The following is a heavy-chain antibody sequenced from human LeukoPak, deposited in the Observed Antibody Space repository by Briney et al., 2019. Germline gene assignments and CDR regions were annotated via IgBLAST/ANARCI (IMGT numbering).Heavy chain of an antibody. J-gene: IGHJ4*02. CDR1: GGSVSSGSYY. V-gene: IGHV4-31*03. CDR2: IYYSGST. CDR3: ARGVPSYTYYDFWSGYYDY. Sequence: SETLSLTCTVSGGSVSSGSYYWSWIRQPPGKGLEWIGYIYYSGSTYYNPSLKSRVTISVDTSKNQFSLKLSSVTAADTAVYYCARGVPSYTYYDFWSGYYDYWGQGTLVTVSS. D-gene: IGHD3-3*01.